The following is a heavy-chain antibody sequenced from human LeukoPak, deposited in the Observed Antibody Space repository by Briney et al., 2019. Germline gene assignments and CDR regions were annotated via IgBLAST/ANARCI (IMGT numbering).Heavy chain of an antibody. CDR3: ARDLNTYDSSGYPDY. CDR2: ISYDGSNK. J-gene: IGHJ4*02. V-gene: IGHV3-30*04. CDR1: GFTFSSYA. D-gene: IGHD3-22*01. Sequence: GRSLRLSCAASGFTFSSYAMHWVRQAPGKGLEWVAVISYDGSNKYYADSVKGRFTISRDNSKNTLYLQMNSLRAEDTAVYYCARDLNTYDSSGYPDYWGQGTLVTVSS.